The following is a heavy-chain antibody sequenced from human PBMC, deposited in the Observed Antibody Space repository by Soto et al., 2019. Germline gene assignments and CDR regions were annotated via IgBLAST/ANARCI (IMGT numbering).Heavy chain of an antibody. Sequence: RASVKVSCKASGGTFSSYAISWVRQAPGQGLEWMGGIIPIFGTANYAQKFQGRVTITADESTSTAYMELSSLRSEDTAVYYCARDRHGDYDYWGQGTLVTVSS. V-gene: IGHV1-69*13. CDR3: ARDRHGDYDY. CDR2: IIPIFGTA. D-gene: IGHD4-17*01. CDR1: GGTFSSYA. J-gene: IGHJ4*02.